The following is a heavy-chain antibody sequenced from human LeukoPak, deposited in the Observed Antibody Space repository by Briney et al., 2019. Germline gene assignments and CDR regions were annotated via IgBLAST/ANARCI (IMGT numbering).Heavy chain of an antibody. V-gene: IGHV4-34*01. J-gene: IGHJ5*02. Sequence: SETLSLTCAVYGGSFSGYYWRWIRQPPGKGLEWIGEINNSGSTNYNPSLKSRVTIPVDTSKNQFSLKLSSVTAADTAVYYCARVRLGYCSSTSCYVHIGWFDPWSQGTLATVSS. CDR1: GGSFSGYY. CDR3: ARVRLGYCSSTSCYVHIGWFDP. CDR2: INNSGST. D-gene: IGHD2-2*01.